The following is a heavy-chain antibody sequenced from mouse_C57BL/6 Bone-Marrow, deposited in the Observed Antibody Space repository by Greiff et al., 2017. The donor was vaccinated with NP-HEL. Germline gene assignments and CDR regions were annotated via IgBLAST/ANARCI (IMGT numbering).Heavy chain of an antibody. CDR2: ISDGGSYT. V-gene: IGHV5-4*01. J-gene: IGHJ4*01. Sequence: EVQVVESGGGLVKPGGSLKLSCAASGFTFSSYAMSWVRQTPEKRLEWVATISDGGSYTYYPDNVQGRFTISRDNAKNNLYLQLSHLQSEDTAMYYCARNYYGSHIDYWCQGTSVTVSS. D-gene: IGHD1-1*01. CDR1: GFTFSSYA. CDR3: ARNYYGSHIDY.